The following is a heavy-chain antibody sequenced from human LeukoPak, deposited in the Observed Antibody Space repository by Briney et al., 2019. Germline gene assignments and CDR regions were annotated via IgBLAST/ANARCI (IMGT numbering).Heavy chain of an antibody. J-gene: IGHJ4*02. CDR2: INSDGSST. CDR3: ARGSEDGDYEDYFDY. D-gene: IGHD4-17*01. Sequence: GGSLRLSCAASGFTFSSYWMHWVRQAPGKGLVWVSRINSDGSSTSYADSVKGRFTISRDNAKNTPYLQMNSLRAEGTAVYYCARGSEDGDYEDYFDYWGQGTLVTVSS. V-gene: IGHV3-74*01. CDR1: GFTFSSYW.